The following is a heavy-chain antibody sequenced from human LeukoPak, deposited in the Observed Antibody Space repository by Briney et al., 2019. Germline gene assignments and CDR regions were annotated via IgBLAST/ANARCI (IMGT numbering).Heavy chain of an antibody. CDR2: IYTSGTT. V-gene: IGHV4-61*02. CDR3: ARVRSSTACYFDY. J-gene: IGHJ4*02. CDR1: GGSISSGNYH. D-gene: IGHD2-2*01. Sequence: SQTLSLTCTVSGGSISSGNYHWSWIRQPAGKGLEWIGRIYTSGTTNYSPSLKSRVTISVDTSKNQFSLNLSSVTAADTAVYYCARVRSSTACYFDYWGQGTLVTVSS.